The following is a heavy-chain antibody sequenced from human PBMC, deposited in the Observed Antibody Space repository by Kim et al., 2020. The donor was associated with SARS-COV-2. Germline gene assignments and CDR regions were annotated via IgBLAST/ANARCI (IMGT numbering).Heavy chain of an antibody. J-gene: IGHJ5*01. CDR1: GGTFDSSS. CDR2: VSPLFRTS. D-gene: IGHD6-13*01. V-gene: IGHV1-69*06. CDR3: ERDYLAAPGFPSHWFES. Sequence: SVKVSCKTSGGTFDSSSISWVRQAPGQGLEWMGSVSPLFRTSNYAKRFQGKVTITADKSATTAYLEFISLTSDDTAIYYCERDYLAAPGFPSHWFESWG.